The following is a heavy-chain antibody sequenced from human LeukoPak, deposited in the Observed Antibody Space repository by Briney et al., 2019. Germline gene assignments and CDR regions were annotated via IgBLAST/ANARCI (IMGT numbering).Heavy chain of an antibody. CDR1: GGSISNYF. CDR3: ARADRPNYGDYVTTGLEAFDI. J-gene: IGHJ3*02. CDR2: IYYSGST. D-gene: IGHD4-17*01. V-gene: IGHV4-59*06. Sequence: SETLSLTCTVSGGSISNYFWSWIRQPAGKGLEWIGYIYYSGSTYYNPSLKSRVTISVDTSKNQFSLKLSSVTAADTAVYYCARADRPNYGDYVTTGLEAFDIWGQGTMVTVSS.